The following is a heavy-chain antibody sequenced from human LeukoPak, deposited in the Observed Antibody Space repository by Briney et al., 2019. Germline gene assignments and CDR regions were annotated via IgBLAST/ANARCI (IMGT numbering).Heavy chain of an antibody. CDR3: AKGWFDYAAPFDI. D-gene: IGHD4-17*01. V-gene: IGHV3-30*18. CDR1: GFTFSSYG. J-gene: IGHJ3*02. Sequence: GGSLRLSCAASGFTFSSYGMHWVRQAPGKGLEWVAVISYDGSNKYYAESVKGRFTISRDNSKNTLYLQMNSLRAEDTAVYYCAKGWFDYAAPFDIWGQGTMVTVSS. CDR2: ISYDGSNK.